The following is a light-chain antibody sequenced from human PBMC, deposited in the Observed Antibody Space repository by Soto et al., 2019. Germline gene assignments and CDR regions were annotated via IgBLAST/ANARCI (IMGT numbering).Light chain of an antibody. CDR1: QSISSW. CDR3: QQYNSCCT. V-gene: IGKV1-5*03. CDR2: KAS. J-gene: IGKJ2*02. Sequence: DIPMTQSPSTLSASVGDRVTIACRASQSISSWLAWYQQKPGKAPKLLIYKASSLESGVPARFSGSGSGTEFTLTISSLQPDDFATYYFQQYNSCCTFGQGTKLEIK.